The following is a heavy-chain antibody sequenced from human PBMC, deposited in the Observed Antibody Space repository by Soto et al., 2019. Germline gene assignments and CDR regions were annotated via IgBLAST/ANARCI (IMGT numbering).Heavy chain of an antibody. CDR2: IIPIFGTA. D-gene: IGHD1-20*01. CDR3: ARDPGITGTTCRRTGNFDY. J-gene: IGHJ4*02. Sequence: QVQLVQSGAEVKKPGSSVKVSCKASGGTFSSYAISWVRQAPGQGLEWMGGIIPIFGTANYAQKFQGRVTITADESTSTAYMELSSLRSEDTAVYYCARDPGITGTTCRRTGNFDYWGQGTLVTVSS. CDR1: GGTFSSYA. V-gene: IGHV1-69*12.